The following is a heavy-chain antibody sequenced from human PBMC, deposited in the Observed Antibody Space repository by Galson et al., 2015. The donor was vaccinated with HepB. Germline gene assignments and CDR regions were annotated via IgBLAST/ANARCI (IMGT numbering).Heavy chain of an antibody. CDR2: IIPIFGTA. Sequence: SVKVSCKASGGTFSSYAISWVRQAPGQGLEWMGGIIPIFGTANYAQKFQGRVTITADESTSTAYMELSSLRSEDTAVYYCARTSNAWGRMDVCGKGTTVTVSS. CDR1: GGTFSSYA. CDR3: ARTSNAWGRMDV. D-gene: IGHD7-27*01. J-gene: IGHJ6*03. V-gene: IGHV1-69*13.